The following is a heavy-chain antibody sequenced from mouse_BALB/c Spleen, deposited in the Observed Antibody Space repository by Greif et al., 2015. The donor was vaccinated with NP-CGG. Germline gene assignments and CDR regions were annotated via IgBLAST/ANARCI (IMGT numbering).Heavy chain of an antibody. CDR3: ARDGVTGTGFDY. CDR2: IRAGGSDT. CDR1: GFTFSGYY. Sequence: EVQLQQSGGDLVKPGASLKLSCEASGFTFSGYYMNWVRQTPGKRLEWVATIRAGGSDTCYPESVKGRFTISRDNAKNNLCPQLSRLKSEDSAMYYGARDGVTGTGFDYWGQGTTLTVSS. D-gene: IGHD4-1*01. V-gene: IGHV5-4*02. J-gene: IGHJ2*01.